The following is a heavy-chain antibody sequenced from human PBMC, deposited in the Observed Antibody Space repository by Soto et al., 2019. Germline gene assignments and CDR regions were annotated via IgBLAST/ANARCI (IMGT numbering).Heavy chain of an antibody. CDR3: ARGLIVVVPAAPRGFDY. D-gene: IGHD2-2*01. J-gene: IGHJ4*02. Sequence: QVQLVESGGGVVQPGRSLRLSCAASGFTFSSYAMHWVRQAPGKGLEWVAVISYDGSNKYYADSVKGRFTISRDNSKNTLYLQMNSLRADDTAVYYCARGLIVVVPAAPRGFDYWGQGTLVTVSS. V-gene: IGHV3-30-3*01. CDR2: ISYDGSNK. CDR1: GFTFSSYA.